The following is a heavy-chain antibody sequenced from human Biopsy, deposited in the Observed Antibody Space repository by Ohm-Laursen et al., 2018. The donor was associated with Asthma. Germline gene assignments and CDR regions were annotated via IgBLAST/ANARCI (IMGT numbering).Heavy chain of an antibody. V-gene: IGHV1-69*13. D-gene: IGHD5-12*01. J-gene: IGHJ6*02. CDR2: LIPDLGSA. Sequence: SVKASCKASGGSFSNFAISRVRQAPRQGLEWVGGLIPDLGSADYAQMFEGRVTITADESTSTAYMELSSLRSEDTAVYYCARGYSGSDRIVYYYSGMEVWGQGTTVRVSS. CDR3: ARGYSGSDRIVYYYSGMEV. CDR1: GGSFSNFA.